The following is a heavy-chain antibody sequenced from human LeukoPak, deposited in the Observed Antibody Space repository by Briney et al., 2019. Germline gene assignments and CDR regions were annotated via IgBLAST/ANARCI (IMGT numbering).Heavy chain of an antibody. CDR3: GSEPDYVDGED. J-gene: IGHJ4*02. V-gene: IGHV3-7*03. CDR2: IKQDGSEK. Sequence: GGSLRLSCAASGFTFGDTWMNWVRQVPGQGLEWVANIKQDGSEKFYAASVKGRFTISRDNSKNTLYLQMNNLRADDTAVYYCGSEPDYVDGEDWGQGTLVTVSS. CDR1: GFTFGDTW. D-gene: IGHD4/OR15-4a*01.